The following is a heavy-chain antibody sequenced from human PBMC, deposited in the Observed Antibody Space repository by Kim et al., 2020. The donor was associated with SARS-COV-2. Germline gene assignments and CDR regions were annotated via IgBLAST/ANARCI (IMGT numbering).Heavy chain of an antibody. CDR1: GFTFSSYA. J-gene: IGHJ4*02. CDR2: ISGSGGSK. D-gene: IGHD6-19*01. Sequence: GGSLRLSCAASGFTFSSYAMSWVRQAPGKGLEWVSVISGSGGSKYYADSVKGRFTISRDNSKNTLYLQMNSLRAEDTAVYYCAKASGSSGWYLFDYWGQGTLVTVSS. V-gene: IGHV3-23*01. CDR3: AKASGSSGWYLFDY.